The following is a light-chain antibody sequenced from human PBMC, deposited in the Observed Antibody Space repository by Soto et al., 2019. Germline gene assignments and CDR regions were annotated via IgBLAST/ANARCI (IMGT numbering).Light chain of an antibody. CDR1: SGSVSTSYY. CDR2: STN. CDR3: VLYLGSGIWV. V-gene: IGLV8-61*01. Sequence: QTVVTQEPSFSVSPGGTVTLTCGLSSGSVSTSYYPSWYQQTPGQAPRTLIHSTNTRSSGVPDRFSGSILGNKAALTITGAQADDESDYFCVLYLGSGIWVFGGETKLTVL. J-gene: IGLJ3*02.